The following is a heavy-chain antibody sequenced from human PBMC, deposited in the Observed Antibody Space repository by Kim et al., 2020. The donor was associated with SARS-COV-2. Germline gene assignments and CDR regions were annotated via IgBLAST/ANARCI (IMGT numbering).Heavy chain of an antibody. CDR1: GFSIASYA. J-gene: IGHJ6*02. CDR3: TRDLLGGEVAEHAG. V-gene: IGHV3-49*04. CDR2: IRSAAFGGSP. Sequence: GGSLRLSCSASGFSIASYAMSWVRQAPGKGLEWVGFIRSAAFGGSPDHAASVRGRFIISRDDPNNVIHLQMNSLRTEDTAVYYCTRDLLGGEVAEHAGWGQGTTVTVSS. D-gene: IGHD6-19*01.